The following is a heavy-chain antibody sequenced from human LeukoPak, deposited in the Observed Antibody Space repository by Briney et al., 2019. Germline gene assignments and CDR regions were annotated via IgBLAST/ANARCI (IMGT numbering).Heavy chain of an antibody. V-gene: IGHV1-46*01. CDR3: ARGGSLAAAPHRYYFDY. D-gene: IGHD6-19*01. CDR1: GYTFTSYY. Sequence: ASVKVSCKASGYTFTSYYMHWVRQAPGQGLEWMGIINPSGGSTTYAQKFQGRVTMTRDTSTSTVYMELSSLRSEDTAVFYCARGGSLAAAPHRYYFDYWGQGTPVTASS. J-gene: IGHJ4*02. CDR2: INPSGGST.